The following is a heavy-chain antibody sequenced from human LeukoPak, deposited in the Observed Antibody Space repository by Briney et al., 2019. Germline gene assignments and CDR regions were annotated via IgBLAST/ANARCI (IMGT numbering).Heavy chain of an antibody. CDR3: ARGPYYYDSSAHAFDI. CDR1: GGSSSGYY. Sequence: SETLSLTCAVYGGSSSGYYWSWIRQPPGKGLEWIGEINHSGSTNCNPSLKSRVTISVDTSKNQFSLKLSSVTAADTAVYYCARGPYYYDSSAHAFDIWGQGTMVTVSS. CDR2: INHSGST. D-gene: IGHD3-22*01. V-gene: IGHV4-34*01. J-gene: IGHJ3*02.